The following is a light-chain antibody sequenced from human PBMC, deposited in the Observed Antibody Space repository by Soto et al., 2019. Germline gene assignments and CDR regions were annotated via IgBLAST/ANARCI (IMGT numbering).Light chain of an antibody. CDR2: EVS. CDR3: QSRDSSLSSSWV. Sequence: QSALTQPPSASGSPGQSVTISCTGTSSDVGGYNYVSWYQQHPGKAPKLMIYEVSKRPSGVPDRFSGSKSGTSASLAITGLQVEDEGDYYCQSRDSSLSSSWVFGGGTKLTVL. V-gene: IGLV2-8*01. CDR1: SSDVGGYNY. J-gene: IGLJ3*02.